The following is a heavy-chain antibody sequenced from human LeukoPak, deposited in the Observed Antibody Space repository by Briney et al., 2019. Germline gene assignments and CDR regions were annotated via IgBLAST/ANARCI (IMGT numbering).Heavy chain of an antibody. CDR1: GGSISSSSYY. J-gene: IGHJ4*02. CDR2: IYYTGST. CDR3: ARHGGYHSPIDY. Sequence: NPSETLSLTCTVSGGSISSSSYYWGWIRQPPGKGLEWIGYIYYTGSTNYNPSLKSRVSISVDTSKNQFSLKLSSVTAADTAVYYCARHGGYHSPIDYWGQGTLVTVSS. V-gene: IGHV4-61*05. D-gene: IGHD3-22*01.